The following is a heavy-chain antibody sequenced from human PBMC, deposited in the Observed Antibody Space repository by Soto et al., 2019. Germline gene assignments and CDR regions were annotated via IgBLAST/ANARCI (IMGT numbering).Heavy chain of an antibody. CDR2: IYHSGST. Sequence: QVQLQESGQGLVKPSGTLSLTCAVSGGSIRSSNWWSWVRQPPGKGLEWIGEIYHSGSTNYKPSHISRYNISVDTSKNKYSLKLSTVTTTDTGVYYCARSSDIVGANGYFQDWGQGNLGTVAS. CDR3: ARSSDIVGANGYFQD. V-gene: IGHV4-4*02. D-gene: IGHD1-26*01. CDR1: GGSIRSSNW. J-gene: IGHJ1*01.